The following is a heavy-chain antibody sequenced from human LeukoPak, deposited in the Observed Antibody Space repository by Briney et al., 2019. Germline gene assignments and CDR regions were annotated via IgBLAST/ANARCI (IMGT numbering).Heavy chain of an antibody. Sequence: SETLSLTCTVSGGSISSYYWSWIRQPPGKGLEWIGYIYYSGSTNYNPSLKSRVTISVDTSKNQFSLKLSSVTAADTAVYYCARDLGGFSRFDPWGQGTLVTVSS. CDR2: IYYSGST. D-gene: IGHD3-16*01. CDR3: ARDLGGFSRFDP. V-gene: IGHV4-59*01. CDR1: GGSISSYY. J-gene: IGHJ5*02.